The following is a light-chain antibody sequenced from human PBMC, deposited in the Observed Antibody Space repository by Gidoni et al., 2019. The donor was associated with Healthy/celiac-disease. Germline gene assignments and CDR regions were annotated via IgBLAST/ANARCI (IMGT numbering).Light chain of an antibody. CDR1: SRRSYY. J-gene: IGLJ2*01. CDR3: NSRDSSGNHLVV. CDR2: GKN. Sequence: SSELTQAPAVSVALGQTVRITCQGDSRRSYYASWYQQKPGQAPVLVIYGKNNRPSGISDRFSGSSSGNTASLTITGAQSEDEADYYCNSRDSSGNHLVVFGGGTKLTVL. V-gene: IGLV3-19*01.